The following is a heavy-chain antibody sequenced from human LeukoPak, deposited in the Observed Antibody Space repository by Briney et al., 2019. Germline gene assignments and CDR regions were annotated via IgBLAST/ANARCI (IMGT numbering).Heavy chain of an antibody. CDR3: AKSKEDCCGSFDP. V-gene: IGHV3-23*01. J-gene: IGHJ5*02. CDR1: GFTFSNYA. D-gene: IGHD2-15*01. CDR2: ISASTSTT. Sequence: GGSLRLSYAASGFTFSNYAMSWVRQSPGKGLEWVSAISASTSTTYYADSVRGRFTISRDISKNTLYLQMNSLRVEDTAVYYCAKSKEDCCGSFDPWGQGTLVTVSS.